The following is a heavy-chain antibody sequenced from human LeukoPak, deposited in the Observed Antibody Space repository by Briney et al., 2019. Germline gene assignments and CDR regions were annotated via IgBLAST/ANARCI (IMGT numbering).Heavy chain of an antibody. Sequence: ASVKVSCKASGYTFTSYGISWVRQAPGQGLEWMGWISAYNGNTNYAQKLQGRVTMTTDTSTSTAYMELRSLRSDDTAVYYCARTYSARLPPTYYYYYYMDVWGKGTTVTVSS. CDR1: GYTFTSYG. J-gene: IGHJ6*03. V-gene: IGHV1-18*01. D-gene: IGHD6-6*01. CDR3: ARTYSARLPPTYYYYYYMDV. CDR2: ISAYNGNT.